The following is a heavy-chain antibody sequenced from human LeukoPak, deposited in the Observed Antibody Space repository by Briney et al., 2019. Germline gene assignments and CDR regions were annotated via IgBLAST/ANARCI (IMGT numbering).Heavy chain of an antibody. CDR1: GFTFSSYS. CDR3: ASGDWGGY. D-gene: IGHD2-21*02. CDR2: ISSSSSYI. Sequence: PGGSPRLSCAASGFTFSSYSMDWVRQAPGKGLEWVSSISSSSSYIYYADSVKGRFTISRDNAKNSLYLQMNSLRAEDTAVYYCASGDWGGYWGQGTLVTVSS. V-gene: IGHV3-21*01. J-gene: IGHJ4*02.